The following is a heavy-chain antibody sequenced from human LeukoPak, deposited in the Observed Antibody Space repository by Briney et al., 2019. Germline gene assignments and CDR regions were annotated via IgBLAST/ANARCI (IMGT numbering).Heavy chain of an antibody. J-gene: IGHJ4*02. CDR3: ATDTTGGSYCDN. Sequence: ASVKVSCKASGYTFTSYGISWVRQAPGQGLEWVGWISTYSGNTKYAQKFQGRVTMTTDTSTGTAYMELRSLRSDDTAVYFCATDTTGGSYCDNWGQGSLVTVSS. D-gene: IGHD1-26*01. CDR1: GYTFTSYG. V-gene: IGHV1-18*01. CDR2: ISTYSGNT.